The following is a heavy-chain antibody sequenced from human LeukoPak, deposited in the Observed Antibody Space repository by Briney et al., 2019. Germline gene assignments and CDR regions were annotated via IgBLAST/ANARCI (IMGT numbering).Heavy chain of an antibody. CDR2: ISYDGSNK. D-gene: IGHD5-18*01. V-gene: IGHV3-30-3*01. J-gene: IGHJ6*02. Sequence: QPGGSLRLSCAASGFTFSSYAMHWVRQAPGKGLEWVAVISYDGSNKYYADSVKGRFTISRDNSKNTLYLQMNSLRAEDTAVYYCARDLRYGYGYGYYYGMDVWGQGTTVTVSS. CDR3: ARDLRYGYGYGYYYGMDV. CDR1: GFTFSSYA.